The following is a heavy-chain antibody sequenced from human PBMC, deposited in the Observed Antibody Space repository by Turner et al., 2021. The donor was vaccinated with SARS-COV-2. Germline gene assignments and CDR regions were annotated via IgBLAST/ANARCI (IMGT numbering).Heavy chain of an antibody. V-gene: IGHV3-53*04. Sequence: ELQLVESGGGLVQPGGSVRLSCAASGFTVSSTCMSWVRQAPGKGLEGVSVIDGGGSTYYADSVKGRFTISRHNSKNTLYLQMNSLRAEDTAVYYCARRIVGANRNMDVWGQGTTVTVSS. CDR1: GFTVSSTC. J-gene: IGHJ6*02. CDR2: IDGGGST. D-gene: IGHD1-26*01. CDR3: ARRIVGANRNMDV.